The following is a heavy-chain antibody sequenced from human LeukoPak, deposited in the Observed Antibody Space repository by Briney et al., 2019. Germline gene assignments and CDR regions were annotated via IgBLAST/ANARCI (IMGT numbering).Heavy chain of an antibody. CDR2: ISSSGTTI. V-gene: IGHV3-48*04. D-gene: IGHD2-8*01. CDR1: GFTFRSYG. J-gene: IGHJ4*02. Sequence: PGGSLRLSCAASGFTFRSYGMNWVRQAPGKGLEWVSYISSSGTTINYSDSVKGRFTISRDNAKNSLYLQMNSLRAEDTAVYYCARNGLAANGYFDYWGQGTLVTVSS. CDR3: ARNGLAANGYFDY.